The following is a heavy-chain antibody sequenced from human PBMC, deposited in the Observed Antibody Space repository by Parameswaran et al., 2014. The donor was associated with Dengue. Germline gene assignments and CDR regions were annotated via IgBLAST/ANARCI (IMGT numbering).Heavy chain of an antibody. V-gene: IGHV4-59*01. J-gene: IGHJ6*04. D-gene: IGHD2-2*01. Sequence: AISSARWIRQPPGKGLEWIGYIYYSGSANYNPSLKSRVTISVDTSENQFSLKLSSMTAADTAVYYCARGPAAIGFVDVWGKGTTVTVSS. CDR3: ARGPAAIGFVDV. CDR2: IYYSGSA. CDR1: AISSA.